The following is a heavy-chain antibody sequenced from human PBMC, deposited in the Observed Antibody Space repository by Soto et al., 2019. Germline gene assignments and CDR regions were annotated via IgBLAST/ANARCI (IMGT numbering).Heavy chain of an antibody. CDR2: ISGSGGNI. V-gene: IGHV3-23*01. J-gene: IGHJ5*02. D-gene: IGHD2-2*02. CDR1: GFTFSSYA. Sequence: GGSLRLSCAASGFTFSSYAMSWVRQAPGKGLEWVSAISGSGGNIYYADSVKGRFTISRDNSKNTLYLQMDSLRAEDTALYLCATDIHATWLLNSWGQGTLVTVSS. CDR3: ATDIHATWLLNS.